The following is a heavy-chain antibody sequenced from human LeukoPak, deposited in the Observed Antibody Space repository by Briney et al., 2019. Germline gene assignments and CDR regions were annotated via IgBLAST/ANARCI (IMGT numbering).Heavy chain of an antibody. J-gene: IGHJ6*03. CDR2: IKQDGSEK. CDR3: ARGVVAAFYYYYMDV. D-gene: IGHD2-15*01. Sequence: GGSLRLSCAASGFTFISYNMNWVRQAPGKGLEWVANIKQDGSEKYYVDSVKGRFTISRDNAKNSLYLQMNSLRAEDTAVYYCARGVVAAFYYYYMDVWGKGTTVTVSS. V-gene: IGHV3-7*04. CDR1: GFTFISYN.